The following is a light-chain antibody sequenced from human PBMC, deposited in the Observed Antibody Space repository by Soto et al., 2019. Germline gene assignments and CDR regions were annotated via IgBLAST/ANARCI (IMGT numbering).Light chain of an antibody. J-gene: IGKJ1*01. CDR2: ATS. CDR3: QQYVPSPEWM. CDR1: QSLSNNF. V-gene: IGKV3-20*01. Sequence: EIVLTQSPGTLSLSPGERATLSCRASQSLSNNFLAWYQHKPRRAPRLLIYATSTRATGIPDRFSGSGSGTDYTLTISRLEPEDSAVYYCQQYVPSPEWMFGQGTKVDIK.